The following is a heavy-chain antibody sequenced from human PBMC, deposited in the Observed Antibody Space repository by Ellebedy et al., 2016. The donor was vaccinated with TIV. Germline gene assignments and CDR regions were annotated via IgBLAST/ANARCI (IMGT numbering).Heavy chain of an antibody. V-gene: IGHV1-69*13. CDR3: ARDRRGQGYCSSTSCNYYYYMDV. CDR2: IIPIFGTA. Sequence: SVKVSXXASGGTFSSYAISWVRQAPGQGLEWMGGIIPIFGTANYAQKFQGRVTITADESTSTAYMELSSLRSEDTAVYYCARDRRGQGYCSSTSCNYYYYMDVWGKGTTVTVSS. CDR1: GGTFSSYA. D-gene: IGHD2-2*01. J-gene: IGHJ6*03.